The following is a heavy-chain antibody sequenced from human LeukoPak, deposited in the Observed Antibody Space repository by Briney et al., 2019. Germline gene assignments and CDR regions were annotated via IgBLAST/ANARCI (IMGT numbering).Heavy chain of an antibody. J-gene: IGHJ1*01. V-gene: IGHV3-30*02. Sequence: GGSLRLSCAASGFTFSSYGMHWVRQAPGKGLEWVAFIRYDGSNKYYADSVKGRFTTSRDNSKNTLYLQMNSLRAEDTAVYYCAKERYQRPSMVRGVTLEYFQHWGQGTLVTVSS. CDR3: AKERYQRPSMVRGVTLEYFQH. CDR2: IRYDGSNK. CDR1: GFTFSSYG. D-gene: IGHD3-10*01.